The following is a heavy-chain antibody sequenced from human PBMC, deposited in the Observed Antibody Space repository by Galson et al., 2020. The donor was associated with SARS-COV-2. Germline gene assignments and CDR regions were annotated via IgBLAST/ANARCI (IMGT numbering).Heavy chain of an antibody. D-gene: IGHD2-21*02. V-gene: IGHV3-30-3*01. CDR2: ISYDGSNK. Sequence: GESLKISCAASGFTFSSYAMHWVRQAPDKGLEWVAVISYDGSNKYYADSVKGRFTISRDNSKNTLYMQMNSLRAEDTAVYYCARDGDIVVVTATDYWGQGTLVTVSS. J-gene: IGHJ4*02. CDR1: GFTFSSYA. CDR3: ARDGDIVVVTATDY.